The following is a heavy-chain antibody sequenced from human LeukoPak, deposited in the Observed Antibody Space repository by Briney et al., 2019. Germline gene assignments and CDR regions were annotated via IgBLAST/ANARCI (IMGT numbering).Heavy chain of an antibody. V-gene: IGHV4-4*07. CDR1: GGSISSYY. CDR3: ARLKGPLYCSSTSCYPKKTFDY. D-gene: IGHD2-2*01. J-gene: IGHJ4*02. CDR2: IYTSGST. Sequence: SETLSLTCTVSGGSISSYYWSWIRQPAGKGLEWIGRIYTSGSTNYNPSLKSRVTMSVDTSKNQFSLKLSSVTAADTAVYYCARLKGPLYCSSTSCYPKKTFDYWGQGTLVTVSS.